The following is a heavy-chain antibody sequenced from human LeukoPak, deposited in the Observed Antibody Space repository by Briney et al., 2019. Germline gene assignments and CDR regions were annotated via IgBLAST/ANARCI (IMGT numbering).Heavy chain of an antibody. J-gene: IGHJ3*02. CDR3: ARDVSGRNAFDI. D-gene: IGHD3-10*01. CDR2: VDNTGIT. CDR1: NASINRYY. Sequence: SETLSLTCTVSNASINRYYWNWIRQPPGTGLEWIGYVDNTGITNYHPSLKSRLTISLDTSKNEFSLKLTSVTAADTALYYCARDVSGRNAFDIWGQGTMVTVSS. V-gene: IGHV4-59*01.